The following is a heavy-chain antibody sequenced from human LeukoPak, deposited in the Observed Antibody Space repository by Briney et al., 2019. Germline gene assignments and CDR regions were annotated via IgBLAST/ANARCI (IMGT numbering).Heavy chain of an antibody. J-gene: IGHJ4*02. CDR3: ATSWDY. V-gene: IGHV3-7*01. CDR1: GFMFSKYW. Sequence: GRSLRLSCAASGFMFSKYWISWVRQAPGKGLEWVANIKQDGSERYYLDSVKGRFTISRDNAKNSLFLHMDSLRAEDTAVYYCATSWDYWGQGTLVTVSS. CDR2: IKQDGSER.